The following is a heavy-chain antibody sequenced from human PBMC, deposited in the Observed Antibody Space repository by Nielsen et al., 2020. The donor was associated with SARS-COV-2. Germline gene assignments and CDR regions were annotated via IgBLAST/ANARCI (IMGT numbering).Heavy chain of an antibody. CDR3: ASSAPPSGFNWFDP. CDR2: FSGNSDSA. J-gene: IGHJ5*02. D-gene: IGHD3-22*01. V-gene: IGHV1-18*04. Sequence: ASVKVSCKASGYTFTKYGLSWVLQAPGQGLEWMGWFSGNSDSAKYVKKFLGRVIMTTDTSTSTAYLEVMSLRSDDTAVYYCASSAPPSGFNWFDPWGQGTLVTVSS. CDR1: GYTFTKYG.